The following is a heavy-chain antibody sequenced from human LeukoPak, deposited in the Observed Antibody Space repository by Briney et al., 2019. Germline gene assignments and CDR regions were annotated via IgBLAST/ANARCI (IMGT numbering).Heavy chain of an antibody. Sequence: PGGSLRLSCAASGFTFSSHWMNWVRQAPGKGLEWVSSISSSSSYIYYADSVKGRFTISRDNAKNSLCLQMNSLRAEDTAVYYCASADIVATEVLDYWGQGTLVAVSS. CDR2: ISSSSSYI. V-gene: IGHV3-21*01. J-gene: IGHJ4*02. CDR1: GFTFSSHW. D-gene: IGHD5-12*01. CDR3: ASADIVATEVLDY.